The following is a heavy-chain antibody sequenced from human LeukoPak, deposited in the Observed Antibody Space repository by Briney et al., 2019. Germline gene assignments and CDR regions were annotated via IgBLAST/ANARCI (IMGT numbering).Heavy chain of an antibody. D-gene: IGHD3-16*01. Sequence: GRSLRLSCAASGFTFSSYAMHWVRQAPGKGLEWVAFIRYDGSNKYYADSVKGRFTISRDNSKNTLYLQMNSLRAEDTAVYYCAKDIGGPPDYWGQGTLVTVSS. V-gene: IGHV3-30*02. CDR3: AKDIGGPPDY. CDR2: IRYDGSNK. CDR1: GFTFSSYA. J-gene: IGHJ4*02.